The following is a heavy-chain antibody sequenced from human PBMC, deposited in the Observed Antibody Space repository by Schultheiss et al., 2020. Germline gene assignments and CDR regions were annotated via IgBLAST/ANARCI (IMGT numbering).Heavy chain of an antibody. D-gene: IGHD6-13*01. CDR1: GGSISSSSYY. CDR3: ARYIGAAAGAFDY. Sequence: SETLSLTCTVSGGSISSSSYYWGWIRQPPGKGLEWIGSIYYSGSTYYNPSLKSRVTISVDTSKNQFSLKLSSVTAADTAVYYCARYIGAAAGAFDYWGQGTLVTVSS. V-gene: IGHV4-39*07. CDR2: IYYSGST. J-gene: IGHJ4*02.